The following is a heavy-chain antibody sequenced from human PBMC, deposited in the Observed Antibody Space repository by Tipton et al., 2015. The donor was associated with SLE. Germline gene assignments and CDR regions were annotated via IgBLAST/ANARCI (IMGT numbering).Heavy chain of an antibody. CDR1: GGSINNHY. CDR2: IFYTGST. D-gene: IGHD6-13*01. J-gene: IGHJ6*02. V-gene: IGHV4-59*11. CDR3: ATLGYSTEGPV. Sequence: TLSLTCNVSGGSINNHYWAWIRQPPGKALEWIGYIFYTGSTSYSPSLKIRVTISIDTSKDQFSLNLSSGTAADTAASYCATLGYSTEGPVWRHGSKVILSS.